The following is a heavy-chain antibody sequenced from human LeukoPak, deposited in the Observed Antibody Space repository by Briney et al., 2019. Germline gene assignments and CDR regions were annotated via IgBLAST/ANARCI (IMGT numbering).Heavy chain of an antibody. V-gene: IGHV4-34*01. CDR3: ARISPAGINAFDI. J-gene: IGHJ3*02. D-gene: IGHD3-3*02. CDR2: INHSGST. Sequence: SETLSLTCAVYGGSFSGYYWSWIRQPPGKGLEWIGEINHSGSTNYNPSLKSRVTISVDTSKNQFSLKLSSVTAADTAVYYCARISPAGINAFDIWGQGTMVTVSS. CDR1: GGSFSGYY.